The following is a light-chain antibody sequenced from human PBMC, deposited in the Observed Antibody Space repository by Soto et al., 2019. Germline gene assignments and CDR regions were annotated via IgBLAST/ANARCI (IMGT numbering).Light chain of an antibody. V-gene: IGKV3-20*01. Sequence: EIVLTQSPGTLSLSPGERAALSCRASQRVSTSYLAWYQQKPGQAPRLLIYATSNRATGIPDRFSGSGSGTDFSLTISRLEPEGFAVYYCHQYGSSPFTFGGGTKVEIK. CDR2: ATS. CDR1: QRVSTSY. CDR3: HQYGSSPFT. J-gene: IGKJ4*01.